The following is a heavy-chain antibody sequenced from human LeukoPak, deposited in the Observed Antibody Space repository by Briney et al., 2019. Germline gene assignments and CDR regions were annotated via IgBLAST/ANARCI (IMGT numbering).Heavy chain of an antibody. D-gene: IGHD6-13*01. J-gene: IGHJ4*02. Sequence: GGSLRLSCVASGFTFSSYWMSWVCQAQGKGPEWVANVKQDGSEKYYVDSVKGRFTISRDNAKNSIYLRMNSLRAEDTAAYYCARGYKYSSSWYGGGDYWGQGSLVTVSS. CDR1: GFTFSSYW. CDR2: VKQDGSEK. CDR3: ARGYKYSSSWYGGGDY. V-gene: IGHV3-7*01.